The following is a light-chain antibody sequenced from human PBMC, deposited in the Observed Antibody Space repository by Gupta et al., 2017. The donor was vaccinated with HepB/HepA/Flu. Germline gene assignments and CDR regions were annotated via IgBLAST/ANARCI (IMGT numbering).Light chain of an antibody. V-gene: IGLV1-51*01. Sequence: QSVLTQPPSVSAAPGQNVAISCSGSTSNIGKNYVFWLQQFPGTAPTLLIYENTKRPTGITDRFSGSKSGTSATLAITGLQTGDETDYYCGTWDSSLSAGVFGGGTKLTVL. CDR3: GTWDSSLSAGV. J-gene: IGLJ2*01. CDR1: TSNIGKNY. CDR2: ENT.